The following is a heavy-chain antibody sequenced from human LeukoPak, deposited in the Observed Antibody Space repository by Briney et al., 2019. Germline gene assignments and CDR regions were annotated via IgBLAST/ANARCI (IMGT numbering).Heavy chain of an antibody. CDR1: GFTFSNYA. CDR2: ISYDGTNK. D-gene: IGHD6-19*01. V-gene: IGHV3-30-3*01. Sequence: GGSLRLSCAASGFTFSNYAMHWVRQAPGKGLEWVAVISYDGTNKYYADSVKGRFTISRDNSKNTLYLQMNSLRVEDTAVYYCARDGRSAVGPYYFDYWGQGTLVTVSS. J-gene: IGHJ4*02. CDR3: ARDGRSAVGPYYFDY.